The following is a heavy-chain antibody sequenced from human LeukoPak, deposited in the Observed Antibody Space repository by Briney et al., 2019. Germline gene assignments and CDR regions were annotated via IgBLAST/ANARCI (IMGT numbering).Heavy chain of an antibody. CDR1: GYTFTDYY. D-gene: IGHD2-2*01. Sequence: GASVKVSCKVSGYTFTDYYMHWVQQAPGKGLEWMGLVDPEDGETIYAEKFQGRVTITADTSTDTAYMELSSLGSEDTAVYYCATLVVVPAANWFDPWGQGTLVTVSS. J-gene: IGHJ5*02. CDR2: VDPEDGET. V-gene: IGHV1-69-2*01. CDR3: ATLVVVPAANWFDP.